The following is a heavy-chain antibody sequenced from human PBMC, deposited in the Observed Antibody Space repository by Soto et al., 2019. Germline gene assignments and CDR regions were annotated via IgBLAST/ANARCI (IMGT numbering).Heavy chain of an antibody. Sequence: SGGSLRLSCAASGFTFSNAWMSWVRQAPGKGLEWVGRIKNKTDGGTTDYAAPVKGRFTISRDDSKNTLYLQMNSLKTEDTSVYYCTTDRPYYYDSSGPSLWGQGTLVTVSS. CDR2: IKNKTDGGTT. CDR3: TTDRPYYYDSSGPSL. J-gene: IGHJ4*02. CDR1: GFTFSNAW. V-gene: IGHV3-15*01. D-gene: IGHD3-22*01.